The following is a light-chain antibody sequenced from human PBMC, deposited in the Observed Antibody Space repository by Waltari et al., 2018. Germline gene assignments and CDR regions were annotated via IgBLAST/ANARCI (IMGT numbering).Light chain of an antibody. J-gene: IGLJ1*01. CDR2: EAT. V-gene: IGLV2-23*01. CDR3: CSYTGSSTSYG. Sequence: QSALSQPASVSGSPGQTLTIPCTGPHPTLSRDHLFAWYQHPPNRPPKLIIYEATKRPSGISHRFSGAKSGATASLRISGLQADDEADYYCCSYTGSSTSYGCGGGTKVTVL. CDR1: HPTLSRDHL.